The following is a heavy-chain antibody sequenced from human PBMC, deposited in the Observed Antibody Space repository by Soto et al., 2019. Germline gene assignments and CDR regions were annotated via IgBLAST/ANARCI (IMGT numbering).Heavy chain of an antibody. J-gene: IGHJ4*02. CDR3: ARGETQGLIDY. V-gene: IGHV4-28*03. Sequence: SETLSLTCAVSGYSISSSNWWGWIRQPPGKGLEWIGYIYYSGTTYYNPSLKSRVTMSVDTSKNQFSLKLTSVTAVDTAVYYCARGETQGLIDYGGREPLSTVS. CDR1: GYSISSSNW. CDR2: IYYSGTT.